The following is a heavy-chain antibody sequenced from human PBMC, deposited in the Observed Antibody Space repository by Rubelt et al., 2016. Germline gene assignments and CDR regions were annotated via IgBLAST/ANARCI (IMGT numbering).Heavy chain of an antibody. CDR3: VTYAHNVGWSGFDP. Sequence: QLQMQESGPGLVKPSETLSLTCTVSGDSIGSNYDFWAWIRQPPGKELEWLASIQYTGSAYYNPSLKSRVTISVDRSKNPYHLKMTAVAAADTAVYYCVTYAHNVGWSGFDPWGRGTLVTVSS. J-gene: IGHJ5*02. D-gene: IGHD3-3*01. CDR1: GDSIGSNYDF. CDR2: IQYTGSA. V-gene: IGHV4-39*01.